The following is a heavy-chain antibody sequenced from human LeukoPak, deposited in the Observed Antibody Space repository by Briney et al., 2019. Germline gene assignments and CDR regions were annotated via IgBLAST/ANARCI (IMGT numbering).Heavy chain of an antibody. V-gene: IGHV3-21*01. D-gene: IGHD3-22*01. CDR2: ISSSSSYI. J-gene: IGHJ3*02. CDR3: ARDVIGSSGYPGDAFDI. Sequence: PGGSLRLSCAASGFTFSSYSMNWVRQAPGRGLEWVSSISSSSSYIYYADSLKGRFTISRDNANNSLYLQMNSLRAEDTAVYYCARDVIGSSGYPGDAFDIWGQGTMVTVSS. CDR1: GFTFSSYS.